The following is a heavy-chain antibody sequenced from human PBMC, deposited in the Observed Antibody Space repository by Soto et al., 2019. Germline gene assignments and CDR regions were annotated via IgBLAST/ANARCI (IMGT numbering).Heavy chain of an antibody. D-gene: IGHD6-13*01. CDR1: GYNFANYW. CDR2: IFPGDSDT. V-gene: IGHV5-51*01. J-gene: IGHJ3*02. Sequence: EVQLVQSGAEAKKPGESLKISCKGSGYNFANYWIGWVRQMPGKGLEWMGMIFPGDSDTKNSPSLQGQITMSVDKSDSSAYLQWRSLKASDTAMHYCAAGYTTGPDAFDIWGQGTMVTVSS. CDR3: AAGYTTGPDAFDI.